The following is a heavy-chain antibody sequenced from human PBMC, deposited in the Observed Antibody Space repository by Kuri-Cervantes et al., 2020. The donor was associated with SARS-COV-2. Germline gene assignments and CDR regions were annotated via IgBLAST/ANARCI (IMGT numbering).Heavy chain of an antibody. D-gene: IGHD6-19*01. CDR3: ATGLDGKQWLVQTRWYYYYGMDV. J-gene: IGHJ6*02. CDR2: ISAYNGNT. Sequence: ASVKVSCKASGYTFTSYGISWVRQAPGQGLEWMGWISAYNGNTNYAQKLQGRVTMTTDTSTDTAYMELSSLRSEDTAVYYCATGLDGKQWLVQTRWYYYYGMDVWGQGTTVTVSS. CDR1: GYTFTSYG. V-gene: IGHV1-18*01.